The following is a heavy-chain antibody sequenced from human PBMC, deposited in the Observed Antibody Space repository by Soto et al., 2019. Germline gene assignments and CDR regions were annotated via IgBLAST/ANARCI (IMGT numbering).Heavy chain of an antibody. J-gene: IGHJ5*02. CDR2: IYYSGST. CDR3: ARRPVAGTWWFDP. D-gene: IGHD6-19*01. Sequence: ASXTLSLTCTVSGGSISSYYCSWIVQPPGRGLEWIGYIYYSGSTNYNPSLKSRVTISVDTSKNQFSLKLSSVTAADTAVYYCARRPVAGTWWFDPWGQGTLVTVSS. CDR1: GGSISSYY. V-gene: IGHV4-59*08.